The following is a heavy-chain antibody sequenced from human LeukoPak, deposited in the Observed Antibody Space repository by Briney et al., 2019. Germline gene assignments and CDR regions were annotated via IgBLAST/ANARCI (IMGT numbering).Heavy chain of an antibody. J-gene: IGHJ5*02. V-gene: IGHV4-59*12. CDR3: ARGWQQLANWFDP. CDR1: GGSISSYY. CDR2: IYYSGST. Sequence: SETLSLTCTVSGGSISSYYWSWIRQPPGKGLEWIGYIYYSGSTNYNPSLKSRVTISVDTSKNQFSLKLTSVTATDTAVYYCARGWQQLANWFDPWGQGTLVTVSS. D-gene: IGHD6-13*01.